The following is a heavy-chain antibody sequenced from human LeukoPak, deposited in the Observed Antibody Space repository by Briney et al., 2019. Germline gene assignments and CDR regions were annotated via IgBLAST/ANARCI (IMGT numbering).Heavy chain of an antibody. V-gene: IGHV4-38-2*02. CDR3: ARGGNWNY. D-gene: IGHD1-20*01. CDR1: GYSISSHYY. J-gene: IGHJ4*02. Sequence: SETLSLTCTVSGYSISSHYYWGWIRQPPGKGLEWIGSIYYSGSTYYNPSLKSRVTISVDTSKNQFSLKLSSVTAADTAVYYCARGGNWNYWGQGTLVTVSS. CDR2: IYYSGST.